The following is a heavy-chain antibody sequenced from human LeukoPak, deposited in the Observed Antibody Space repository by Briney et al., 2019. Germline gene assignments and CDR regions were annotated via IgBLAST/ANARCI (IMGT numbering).Heavy chain of an antibody. Sequence: GGSLRLSCVASGITFSSSAIHWVRQAPGKGLEWVSCISDSSNYIYYADSVKGRFTISRDNAKNSLYLQMNSLRAEDTAVYYCARERWDIAVAGTGYYYYYGMDVWAKGPRSPSP. CDR2: ISDSSNYI. J-gene: IGHJ6*02. CDR3: ARERWDIAVAGTGYYYYYGMDV. D-gene: IGHD6-19*01. V-gene: IGHV3-21*04. CDR1: GITFSSSA.